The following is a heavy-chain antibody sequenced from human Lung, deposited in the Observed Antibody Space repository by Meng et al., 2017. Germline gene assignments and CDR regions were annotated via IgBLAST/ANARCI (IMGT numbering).Heavy chain of an antibody. CDR3: ARDEDISAAGKLFGDY. Sequence: VQHVESGAEVKKPGASVKVSCKPSGYNFPDYYIHWVRRAPGQGLEWMGRINPKSGDTHYAQKFQARVTMTGDTSISTAYMELSGLRSDDTAMYYCARDEDISAAGKLFGDYWGQGTLVTVSS. CDR1: GYNFPDYY. V-gene: IGHV1-2*06. CDR2: INPKSGDT. J-gene: IGHJ4*02. D-gene: IGHD6-25*01.